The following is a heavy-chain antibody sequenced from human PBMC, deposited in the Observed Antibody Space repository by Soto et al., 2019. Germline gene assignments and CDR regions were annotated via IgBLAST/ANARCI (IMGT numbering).Heavy chain of an antibody. J-gene: IGHJ6*02. CDR1: GYPFTSYY. D-gene: IGHD3-22*01. CDR2: INPSGGST. Sequence: SVKVPFTASGYPFTSYYMHWVRQSPGQGLEWMGIINPSGGSTSYAQKFQGRVTMTRDTSTSTVYMELSSLRSEDTAVYYCARDFTMIVVVINTYVGDYYYGMHVSGQGTTVPVSS. V-gene: IGHV1-46*01. CDR3: ARDFTMIVVVINTYVGDYYYGMHV.